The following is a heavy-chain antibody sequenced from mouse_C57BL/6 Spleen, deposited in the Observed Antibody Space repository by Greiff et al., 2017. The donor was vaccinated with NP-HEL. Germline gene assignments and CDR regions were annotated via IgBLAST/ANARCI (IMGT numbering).Heavy chain of an antibody. CDR2: ISGGGGNT. V-gene: IGHV5-9*01. Sequence: EVKLVESGGGLVKPGGSLKLSCAASGFTFSSYTMSWVRQTPEKRLEWVATISGGGGNTYYPDSVKGRFTISRDNAKNTLYLQMSSLRSEDTALYYCARRVLYGSSMYYFDYWGQGTTLTVSS. CDR1: GFTFSSYT. CDR3: ARRVLYGSSMYYFDY. J-gene: IGHJ2*01. D-gene: IGHD1-1*01.